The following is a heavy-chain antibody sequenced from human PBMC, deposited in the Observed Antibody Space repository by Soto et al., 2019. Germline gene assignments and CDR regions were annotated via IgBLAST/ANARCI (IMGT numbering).Heavy chain of an antibody. CDR2: ISGSGGST. D-gene: IGHD3-3*01. Sequence: GGSLRLCCAASGFTFSSYAMSWVRQAPGKGLEWVSAISGSGGSTYYADSVKGRFTISRDNSKNTLYLQMNSLRAEDTAVYYCAKSSQYDFWSGYLIPSGDYWGQGTLVTVSS. CDR1: GFTFSSYA. CDR3: AKSSQYDFWSGYLIPSGDY. J-gene: IGHJ4*02. V-gene: IGHV3-23*01.